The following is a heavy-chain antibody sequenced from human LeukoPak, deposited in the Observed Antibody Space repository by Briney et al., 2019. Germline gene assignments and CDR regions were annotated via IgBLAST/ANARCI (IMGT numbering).Heavy chain of an antibody. V-gene: IGHV1-18*01. CDR2: ISAYNGNT. Sequence: ASVKVSCKASGYTFTSYGISWVRQDPGQGLGWMGWISAYNGNTNYAQRFQGRVTMTTDTSTSTAYMELRCLRSDDTAVYYCARAGAAAVFDPWGQGTLVTVSS. J-gene: IGHJ5*02. D-gene: IGHD6-13*01. CDR1: GYTFTSYG. CDR3: ARAGAAAVFDP.